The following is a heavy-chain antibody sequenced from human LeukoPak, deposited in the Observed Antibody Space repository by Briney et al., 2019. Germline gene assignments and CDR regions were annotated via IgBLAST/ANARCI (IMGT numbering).Heavy chain of an antibody. CDR1: GFIFSDYY. Sequence: GGSLRLSCAASGFIFSDYYMSWIRQAPGKGLEWVSYISSDHTIYYADSVEGRFTISRDNAKNSLSLQMKSLRTEDTAVYYCVGGDYWGQGTLVTVSS. CDR2: ISSDHTI. J-gene: IGHJ4*02. CDR3: VGGDY. V-gene: IGHV3-11*01.